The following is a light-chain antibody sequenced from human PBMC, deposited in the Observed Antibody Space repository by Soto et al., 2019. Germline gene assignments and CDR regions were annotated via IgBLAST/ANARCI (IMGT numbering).Light chain of an antibody. J-gene: IGKJ2*01. Sequence: EIVLTQSPATLSLSPGERATLSCRASQSVSSYLAWYQQKPGQAPRLLIYGASNRATGIPARFSGSGSGTDFTLTISSLEPEDFAVYYCQQRFNWPPKYTFGQGTKLEIK. CDR1: QSVSSY. CDR2: GAS. CDR3: QQRFNWPPKYT. V-gene: IGKV3-11*01.